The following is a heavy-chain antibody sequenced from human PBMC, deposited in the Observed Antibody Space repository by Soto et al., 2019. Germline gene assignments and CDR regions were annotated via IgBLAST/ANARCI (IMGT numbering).Heavy chain of an antibody. D-gene: IGHD2-21*01. J-gene: IGHJ4*02. CDR3: ARLSISDSSHFDY. CDR1: GFSLNTYW. V-gene: IGHV5-51*01. CDR2: IFPGDSDT. Sequence: PGESLKISCEGLGFSLNTYWIAWVRQKPGKGLEWMGAIFPGDSDTRYSPSFQGQVTISADKSISTAYLQWRSLKAPDTAMYYCARLSISDSSHFDYWGQGTQVTVSS.